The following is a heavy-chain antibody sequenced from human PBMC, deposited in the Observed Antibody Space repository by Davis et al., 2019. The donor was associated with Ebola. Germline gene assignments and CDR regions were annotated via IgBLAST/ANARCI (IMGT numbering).Heavy chain of an antibody. CDR2: INHSGST. CDR1: GGSFSGYY. J-gene: IGHJ6*02. V-gene: IGHV4-34*01. Sequence: MPSETLSLTCAVYGGSFSGYYWSWIRQPPGKGLEWIGEINHSGSTNYNPSLKSRVTISVDTSKNQFSLKLSSVTAADTAVYYCARDMGGLLWFGEWIYGMDVWGQGTTVTVSS. CDR3: ARDMGGLLWFGEWIYGMDV. D-gene: IGHD3-10*01.